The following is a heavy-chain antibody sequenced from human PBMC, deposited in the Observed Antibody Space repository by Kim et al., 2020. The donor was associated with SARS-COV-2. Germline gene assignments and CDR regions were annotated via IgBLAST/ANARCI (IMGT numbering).Heavy chain of an antibody. J-gene: IGHJ6*02. D-gene: IGHD6-13*01. Sequence: GGSLRLSCAASGFTFSSYSMNWVRQAPGKGLEWVSSISSSSSYIYYADSVKGRFTISRDNAKNSLYLQMNSLRAEDTAVYYCARGPRVKQQLVYYYYYGMDVWGQGTTVTVSS. CDR3: ARGPRVKQQLVYYYYYGMDV. CDR1: GFTFSSYS. CDR2: ISSSSSYI. V-gene: IGHV3-21*01.